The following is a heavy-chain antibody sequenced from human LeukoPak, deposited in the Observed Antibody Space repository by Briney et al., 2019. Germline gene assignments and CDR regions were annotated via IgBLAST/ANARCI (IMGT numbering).Heavy chain of an antibody. Sequence: GGSLRLSCAASGFTVSSNYMTWVRQAPGKGLEWVSVIYKNAITFHADTVKGRFTISRDNAKNSLFLQMNGLRAEDTAVYYCSRGSNCDYWGQGTLVTVSS. D-gene: IGHD4-11*01. V-gene: IGHV3-53*01. CDR1: GFTVSSNY. CDR3: SRGSNCDY. J-gene: IGHJ4*02. CDR2: IYKNAIT.